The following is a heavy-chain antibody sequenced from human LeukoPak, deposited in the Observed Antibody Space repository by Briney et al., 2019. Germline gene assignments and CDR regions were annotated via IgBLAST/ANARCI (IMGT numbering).Heavy chain of an antibody. CDR3: AKYSCSGGICNHPDWFDP. CDR1: GLTFSLFA. CDR2: ISGIDGGST. Sequence: GGSLRLSCAASGLTFSLFAMSWVRQAPGKGLEWISGISGIDGGSTYYADSVKGRFTISRDNSKNTLYLQMNSLRAEDTAVYYCAKYSCSGGICNHPDWFDPWGQGTLVTVSS. D-gene: IGHD2-15*01. V-gene: IGHV3-23*01. J-gene: IGHJ5*02.